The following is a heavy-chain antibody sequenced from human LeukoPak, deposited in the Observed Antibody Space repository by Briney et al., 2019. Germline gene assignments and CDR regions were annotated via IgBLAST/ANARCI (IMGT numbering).Heavy chain of an antibody. CDR3: ARDLSVSGGDYLLDY. CDR1: GFTFSSYA. D-gene: IGHD4-17*01. Sequence: QPGGSLRLSCAASGFTFSSYAVHWVRQAPGKGLEWVAVTSYDGSNKYYADSVKGRFTISRDNSKNTLYLQINSLRAEDTAVYYCARDLSVSGGDYLLDYWGQGTLVTVSS. CDR2: TSYDGSNK. J-gene: IGHJ4*02. V-gene: IGHV3-30*04.